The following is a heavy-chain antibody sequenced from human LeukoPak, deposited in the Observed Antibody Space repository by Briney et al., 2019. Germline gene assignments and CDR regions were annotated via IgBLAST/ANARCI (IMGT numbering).Heavy chain of an antibody. J-gene: IGHJ5*02. Sequence: PGGSLRLSCAASGFTFISHWMSWVRQAPGKGLEWVANIKQDGSETYYMGSVKGRSTISRDNAKNSLYLQMNSLRVEDTAIYYCAKEGHNYDFWSGYYNNWFDPWGQGTLVTVSS. CDR2: IKQDGSET. CDR1: GFTFISHW. D-gene: IGHD3-3*01. V-gene: IGHV3-7*01. CDR3: AKEGHNYDFWSGYYNNWFDP.